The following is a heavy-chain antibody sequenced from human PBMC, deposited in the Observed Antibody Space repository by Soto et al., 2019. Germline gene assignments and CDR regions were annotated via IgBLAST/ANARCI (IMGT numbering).Heavy chain of an antibody. Sequence: QVPLQESGPRLVRPSGTLSLTCTVSSGSISTANWWSWVRQPPGRGLEWIGEIYLSGSTNYNLSLKSRVTLSVDKSKDQFSLRLSSVTAADTAMYYCARRGGGVVLTATTPFDYWGQGTLVTVSS. D-gene: IGHD2-21*02. CDR3: ARRGGGVVLTATTPFDY. J-gene: IGHJ4*02. V-gene: IGHV4-4*02. CDR2: IYLSGST. CDR1: SGSISTANW.